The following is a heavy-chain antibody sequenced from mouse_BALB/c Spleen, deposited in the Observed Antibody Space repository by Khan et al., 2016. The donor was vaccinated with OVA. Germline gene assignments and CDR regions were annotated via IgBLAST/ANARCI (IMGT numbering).Heavy chain of an antibody. V-gene: IGHV2-9*02. J-gene: IGHJ2*01. Sequence: QVQLKESGPGLVAPSQSLSITCTVSGFSLTSYGVHWVRQPPGKGLEWLGVIWAGGSTNYNSALMSRLSISKDNSKSQVFLKMNRLQTEDTAMYYCARLEDIWGQGTTLTVSS. D-gene: IGHD1-3*01. CDR2: IWAGGST. CDR1: GFSLTSYG. CDR3: ARLEDI.